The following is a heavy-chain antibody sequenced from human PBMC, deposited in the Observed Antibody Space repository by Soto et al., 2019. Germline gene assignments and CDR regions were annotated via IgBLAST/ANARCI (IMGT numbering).Heavy chain of an antibody. CDR1: GFTFSSYW. CDR2: MKQDGSEK. Sequence: GGSLRLSCAASGFTFSSYWMSWVRQAPGKGLEWVANMKQDGSEKYYVDSVKGRFTISRDNAKNSLYLQMNSLRAEDTAVYYCARVGSGYEDYYYYYYMDVWGKGTTVTVSS. J-gene: IGHJ6*03. CDR3: ARVGSGYEDYYYYYYMDV. D-gene: IGHD5-12*01. V-gene: IGHV3-7*01.